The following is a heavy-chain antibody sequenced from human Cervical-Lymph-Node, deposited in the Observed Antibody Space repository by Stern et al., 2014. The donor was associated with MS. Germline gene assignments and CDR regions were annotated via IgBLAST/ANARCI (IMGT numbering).Heavy chain of an antibody. D-gene: IGHD6-13*01. Sequence: DQLVESGAEVKKPGASVKVSCKASGYTFTSYGISWVRQAPGQGLEWMGWISDYNGNTNYAQKLQGRVTMTTDTSTSTAYMELRSLRSDDTAVYYCARDSGYSSSWYPWYFDYWGQGTLVTVSS. V-gene: IGHV1-18*01. CDR1: GYTFTSYG. CDR3: ARDSGYSSSWYPWYFDY. J-gene: IGHJ4*02. CDR2: ISDYNGNT.